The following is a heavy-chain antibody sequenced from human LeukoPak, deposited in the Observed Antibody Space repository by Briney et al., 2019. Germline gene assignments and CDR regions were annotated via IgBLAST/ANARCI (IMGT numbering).Heavy chain of an antibody. V-gene: IGHV4-34*01. J-gene: IGHJ5*02. CDR3: ARQTRWFDP. D-gene: IGHD1-7*01. CDR1: GGSFSGYY. Sequence: SETLSVTCAVYGGSFSGYYWSWIRQPPGKGLEWIGEINHSGSTNYNPSLKSRVTISVDTSKNQFSLKLSSVTAADTAVYYCARQTRWFDPWGQGTLVTVSS. CDR2: INHSGST.